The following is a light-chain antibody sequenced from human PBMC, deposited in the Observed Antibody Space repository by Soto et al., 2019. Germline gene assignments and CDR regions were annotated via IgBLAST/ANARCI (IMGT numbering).Light chain of an antibody. Sequence: DIQMTQSLSSLSASVGDRVTITCRASQDISSYLAWYQQKPGKAPKLLIYAASTLQSGVPSRFSGSGSGTDFTLTVSRLQPEEFATYYCQQLNSSPWTCGQGTTWDIK. V-gene: IGKV1-9*01. J-gene: IGKJ1*01. CDR1: QDISSY. CDR2: AAS. CDR3: QQLNSSPWT.